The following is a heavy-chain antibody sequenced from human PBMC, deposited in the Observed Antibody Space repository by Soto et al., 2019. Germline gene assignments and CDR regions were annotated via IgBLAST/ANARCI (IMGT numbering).Heavy chain of an antibody. Sequence: GASVKVSCKASGYTFTGYYMHWVRQAPGQGLEWMGWINPNSGGTNYAQKFQGWVTMTRDTPISTAYMELSRLRSDDTAVYYCARDGITGTTTGYYYYGMDVWGQGTTVTVSS. J-gene: IGHJ6*02. CDR2: INPNSGGT. CDR1: GYTFTGYY. V-gene: IGHV1-2*04. CDR3: ARDGITGTTTGYYYYGMDV. D-gene: IGHD1-7*01.